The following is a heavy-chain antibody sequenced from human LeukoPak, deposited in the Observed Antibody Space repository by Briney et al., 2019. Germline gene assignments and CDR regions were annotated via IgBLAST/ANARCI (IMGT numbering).Heavy chain of an antibody. J-gene: IGHJ4*02. CDR2: IYYSGST. V-gene: IGHV4-61*08. D-gene: IGHD4-23*01. CDR1: GGSISSGGYY. Sequence: SETLSLTCTVSGGSISSGGYYWSWIRQHPGKGLEWIGYIYYSGSTNYNPSLKSRVTTSVDTSKNQFSLKLSSVTAADTAVYYCARDTGTVVDYWGQGTLVTVSS. CDR3: ARDTGTVVDY.